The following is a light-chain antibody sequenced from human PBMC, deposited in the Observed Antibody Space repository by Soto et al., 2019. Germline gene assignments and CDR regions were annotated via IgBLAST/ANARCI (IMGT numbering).Light chain of an antibody. Sequence: DIQMTQSPSSLSASVGDRVTITCQASQDIRNYLNWYQQKPGKAPKLLIYDASTLETGVPSRFSGSGSGTDFTFTISSLQPEDIATYYCQHYDNLPFTFGPGTKVDIK. CDR1: QDIRNY. J-gene: IGKJ3*01. CDR3: QHYDNLPFT. CDR2: DAS. V-gene: IGKV1-33*01.